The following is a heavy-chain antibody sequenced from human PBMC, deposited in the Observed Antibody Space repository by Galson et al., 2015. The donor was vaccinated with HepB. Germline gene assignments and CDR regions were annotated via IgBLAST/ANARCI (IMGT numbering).Heavy chain of an antibody. V-gene: IGHV3-21*01. Sequence: SLRLSCAASGFTFSSYSMNWVRQAPGKGLEWVSSISSSSSYIYYADSVKGRFTISRDNAKSSLYLQMNSLRAEDTAVYYCARGAADIVNYAAGWDWGQGTLVTVSS. D-gene: IGHD5-12*01. J-gene: IGHJ4*02. CDR3: ARGAADIVNYAAGWD. CDR2: ISSSSSYI. CDR1: GFTFSSYS.